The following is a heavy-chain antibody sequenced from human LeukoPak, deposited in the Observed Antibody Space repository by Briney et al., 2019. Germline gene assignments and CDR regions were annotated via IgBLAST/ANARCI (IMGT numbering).Heavy chain of an antibody. V-gene: IGHV4-39*01. CDR2: IYYSGST. CDR3: ASHAYCGGDCYSFFDY. J-gene: IGHJ4*02. CDR1: GFTFSSYA. Sequence: GSLRLSCAASGFTFSSYAMSWVRQAPGKGLEWIGSIYYSGSTYYNPSLKSRVTISVDTSKNQFSLKLSSVTAADTAVYYCASHAYCGGDCYSFFDYWGQGTLVTVSS. D-gene: IGHD2-21*01.